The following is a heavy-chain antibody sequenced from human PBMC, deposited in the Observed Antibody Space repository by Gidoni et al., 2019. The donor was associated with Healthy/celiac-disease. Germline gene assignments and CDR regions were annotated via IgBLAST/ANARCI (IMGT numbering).Heavy chain of an antibody. J-gene: IGHJ4*02. CDR1: GFTFSSYA. CDR3: ARDGRRFLEWETVFDY. CDR2: ISYDGSNK. D-gene: IGHD3-3*01. Sequence: QVQLVESGGGVVQPGRSLRLSCAASGFTFSSYAMHWVRQAPGKGLEWVAVISYDGSNKYYADSVKGRFTISRDNSKNTLYLQMNSLRAEDTAVYYCARDGRRFLEWETVFDYWGQGTLVTVSS. V-gene: IGHV3-30-3*01.